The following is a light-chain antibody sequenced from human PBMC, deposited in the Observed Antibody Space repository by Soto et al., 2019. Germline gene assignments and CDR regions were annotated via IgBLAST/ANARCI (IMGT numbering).Light chain of an antibody. Sequence: DIQMTQSPSSLSASVGDRVTITCRASQSISNFLNWYQQKQGQVPKLLIYAASSLHTGLPSRFSGSGSGTDFTLTITSLQPEDFTTYYCQQSHSSPPTFGQGTKVEIK. J-gene: IGKJ1*01. V-gene: IGKV1-39*01. CDR2: AAS. CDR1: QSISNF. CDR3: QQSHSSPPT.